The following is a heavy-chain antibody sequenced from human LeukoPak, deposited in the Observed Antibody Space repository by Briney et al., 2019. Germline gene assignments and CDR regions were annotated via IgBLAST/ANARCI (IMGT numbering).Heavy chain of an antibody. D-gene: IGHD3-3*01. CDR1: GYTFTNYG. J-gene: IGHJ4*02. CDR2: ISAYNGNT. Sequence: ASGKVSCKASGYTFTNYGISWVRQAPAQGLDWMGWISAYNGNTNYVQKFQGRVTRTTDTSTSTAYMELRSLRSDDTAVYFCARGVTIFGAVIQAFDHWGQGTLVTVSS. CDR3: ARGVTIFGAVIQAFDH. V-gene: IGHV1-18*01.